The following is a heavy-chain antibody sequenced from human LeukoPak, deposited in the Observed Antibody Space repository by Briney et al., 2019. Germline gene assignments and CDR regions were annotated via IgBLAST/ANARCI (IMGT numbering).Heavy chain of an antibody. V-gene: IGHV3-33*01. CDR1: GFTFSSYG. D-gene: IGHD3-22*01. CDR2: IWSDGSNK. J-gene: IGHJ4*02. CDR3: ARGGSSGSYGGYYFDY. Sequence: GGSLRLSCAASGFTFSSYGMHWVRQAPGKGLEWVAIIWSDGSNKYYADSVKGRFTISRDTSKNTLYLQMNSLRADDTAVYYCARGGSSGSYGGYYFDYWGQGTLVTVSS.